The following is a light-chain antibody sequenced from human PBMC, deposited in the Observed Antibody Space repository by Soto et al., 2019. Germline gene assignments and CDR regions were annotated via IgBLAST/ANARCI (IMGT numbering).Light chain of an antibody. CDR1: QRGTSTS. CDR2: GAA. CDR3: QLYGSSPMYT. V-gene: IGKV3-20*01. J-gene: IGKJ2*01. Sequence: EIVLSQAPGTLSLSPGEGATLSCRARQRGTSTSLSWYQQKTGQAPRLLIYGAANRATGIPDRFSGRGSGTDFTLTISRLEPEDFAVYYCQLYGSSPMYTFGQGTTLELK.